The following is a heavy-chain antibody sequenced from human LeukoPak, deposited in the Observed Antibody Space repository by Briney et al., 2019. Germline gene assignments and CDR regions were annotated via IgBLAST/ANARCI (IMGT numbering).Heavy chain of an antibody. CDR2: INQGGSVQ. V-gene: IGHV3-7*01. CDR1: GFTFRSYW. J-gene: IGHJ4*02. Sequence: PGGSLRLSCAASGFTFRSYWMSWVRQAPGKGLEWLANINQGGSVQYYMDSVKGRFTISRDDAKNSLYVQMNSLRDEDTAVYYCARVEYSGWNLEYWGQGTLVTVSS. D-gene: IGHD5-12*01. CDR3: ARVEYSGWNLEY.